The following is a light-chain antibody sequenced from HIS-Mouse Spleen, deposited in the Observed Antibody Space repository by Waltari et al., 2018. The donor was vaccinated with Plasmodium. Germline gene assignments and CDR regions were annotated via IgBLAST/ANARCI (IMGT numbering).Light chain of an antibody. CDR1: QSVSSN. J-gene: IGKJ3*01. CDR2: GAS. V-gene: IGKV3-15*01. CDR3: QQYNNWSFT. Sequence: EIVITQSPATLSVSPGERATFSCRASQSVSSNLAWYQQKPGQAPRLLIYGASTRATGIPARFSGSGSGTEFTLTISSLQSEDFAVYYCQQYNNWSFTFGPGTKVDIK.